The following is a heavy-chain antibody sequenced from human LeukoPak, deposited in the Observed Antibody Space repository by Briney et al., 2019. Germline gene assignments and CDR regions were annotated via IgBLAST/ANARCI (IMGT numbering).Heavy chain of an antibody. Sequence: GASVKVSCKVSGYTLTELSMHWVRQAPGKGLEWMGGFDPEDGETIYAQKFQGRVTMTRNTSITTAYMELNSLKSEDTAVYYCARKGRAGYYSDYWGQGTLVTVSS. CDR1: GYTLTELS. CDR2: FDPEDGET. J-gene: IGHJ4*02. D-gene: IGHD6-19*01. CDR3: ARKGRAGYYSDY. V-gene: IGHV1-24*01.